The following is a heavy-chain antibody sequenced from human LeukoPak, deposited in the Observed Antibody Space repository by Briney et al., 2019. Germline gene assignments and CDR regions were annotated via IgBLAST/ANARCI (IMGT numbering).Heavy chain of an antibody. J-gene: IGHJ5*02. CDR1: GFTFTNYA. CDR2: ISYNGGST. D-gene: IGHD2-15*01. CDR3: GSCSGGSCHSGWFDP. V-gene: IGHV3-64*01. Sequence: HPGGSLRLSCAASGFTFTNYAMHWVRQAPGKGLEYVSAISYNGGSTYYANSVKGRFTISRDNSKNTLYLQMNSLRAEDTAVYYCGSCSGGSCHSGWFDPWGQGTLVTVSS.